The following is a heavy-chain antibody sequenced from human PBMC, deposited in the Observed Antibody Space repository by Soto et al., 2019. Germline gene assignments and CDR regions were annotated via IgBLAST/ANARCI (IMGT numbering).Heavy chain of an antibody. Sequence: EVQLLESGGGLVQPGGSLRLSCAASGFTFSSYAMNWVRQAPGKGLGWVSVISGSGGSTYYADSVKGRFTISRDNSRNTLYLQMSSLRAEDTAVYYCASRSSGWYFDYWGQGTLVTVSS. CDR2: ISGSGGST. V-gene: IGHV3-23*01. CDR1: GFTFSSYA. D-gene: IGHD6-19*01. CDR3: ASRSSGWYFDY. J-gene: IGHJ4*02.